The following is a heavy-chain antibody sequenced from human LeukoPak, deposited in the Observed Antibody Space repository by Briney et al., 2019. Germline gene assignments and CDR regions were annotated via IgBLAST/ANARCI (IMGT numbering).Heavy chain of an antibody. CDR1: GYTFTGYY. J-gene: IGHJ4*02. CDR2: ISPNSDDT. V-gene: IGHV1-2*02. Sequence: GASVKVSCKASGYTFTGYYLHWVRQALGQGLEWMGWISPNSDDTNYAQKFRGRVNMTRDTSISTAYMELSRLRSDDTAIYYCARGGFDYWGQGTLVTVSS. CDR3: ARGGFDY.